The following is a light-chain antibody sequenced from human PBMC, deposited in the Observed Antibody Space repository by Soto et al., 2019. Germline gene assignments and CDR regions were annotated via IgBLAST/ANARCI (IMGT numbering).Light chain of an antibody. Sequence: EIVLTQSPGTLSLSPGERATLSCRASESVSSSYLAWYQQKPGQAPRVLIYGASSRATGIPDRFSGSGSGTDFTLTISRLEPEDFAVYYCHQYGSSPATFGQGTKVDIK. CDR2: GAS. CDR3: HQYGSSPAT. V-gene: IGKV3-20*01. J-gene: IGKJ1*01. CDR1: ESVSSSY.